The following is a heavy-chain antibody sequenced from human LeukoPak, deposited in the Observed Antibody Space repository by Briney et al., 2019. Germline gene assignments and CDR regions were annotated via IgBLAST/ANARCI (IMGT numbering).Heavy chain of an antibody. J-gene: IGHJ4*02. D-gene: IGHD1-26*01. V-gene: IGHV1-2*06. CDR3: ARCNSGSYYFPDY. CDR1: GYTFTGYY. Sequence: ASVKVSCKASGYTFTGYYMHWVRQAPGQGLEWMGRINPNSGGTNYAQKFQGRVTMTRDTSISTAYMELSRLRSDDTAVYYCARCNSGSYYFPDYWAREPWSPSPQ. CDR2: INPNSGGT.